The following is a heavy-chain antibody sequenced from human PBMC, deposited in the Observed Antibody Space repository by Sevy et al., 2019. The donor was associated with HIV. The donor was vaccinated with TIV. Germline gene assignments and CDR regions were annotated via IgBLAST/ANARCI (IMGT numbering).Heavy chain of an antibody. V-gene: IGHV3-21*01. D-gene: IGHD6-6*01. J-gene: IGHJ3*02. CDR2: ISGISNYI. Sequence: GGSLRLSCAASGFTFSSYSMNWVRQVPGKGLEWVSYISGISNYIYYADSVKGRFSISRDNAKDSLYLHMNSLRAEDTAIYYCARGVQTYDAFGIWGEGTMVSVSS. CDR3: ARGVQTYDAFGI. CDR1: GFTFSSYS.